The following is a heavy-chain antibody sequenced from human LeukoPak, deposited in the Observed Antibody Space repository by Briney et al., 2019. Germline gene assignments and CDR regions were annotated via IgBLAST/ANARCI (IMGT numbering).Heavy chain of an antibody. CDR1: GYTFTGYY. J-gene: IGHJ4*02. CDR3: ARGAAALDLDY. V-gene: IGHV1-2*02. Sequence: ASVKVSCNAAGYTFTGYYMHWVRQAPGQGLEWMGWINSNSGGTNHAQKVQRRVTMTRDTSISTAYMQVSRLRPDDTAVYYCARGAAALDLDYWGQGTLVTVSS. CDR2: INSNSGGT. D-gene: IGHD2-2*01.